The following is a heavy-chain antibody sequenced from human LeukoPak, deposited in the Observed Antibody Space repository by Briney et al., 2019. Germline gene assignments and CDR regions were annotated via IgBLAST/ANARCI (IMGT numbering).Heavy chain of an antibody. Sequence: PGGSLRLSCAASGFTFSSYWIHWVRQAPGKGLVWVSRISPDGSITNYADSVQGRFTISRDNSKNTLFLQMNSLRAEDTAVCYCTRGTGMGVPGALGDYWGQGTLITVSP. V-gene: IGHV3-74*01. CDR1: GFTFSSYW. CDR3: TRGTGMGVPGALGDY. CDR2: ISPDGSIT. J-gene: IGHJ4*02. D-gene: IGHD6-19*01.